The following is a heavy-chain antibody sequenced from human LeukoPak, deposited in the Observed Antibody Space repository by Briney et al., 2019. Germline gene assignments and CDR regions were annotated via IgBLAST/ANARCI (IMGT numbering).Heavy chain of an antibody. J-gene: IGHJ4*02. V-gene: IGHV3-21*01. D-gene: IGHD6-13*01. Sequence: GGSLRLSCAASGFTFSSYEMNWVRQAPGKGLEWVSSISSSSSYIYYADSVKGRFTISRDNAKNSLYLQMNSLRAEDTAVYYCARVRGGIAAAGTSVGYYFDYWGQGTLVTVSS. CDR1: GFTFSSYE. CDR3: ARVRGGIAAAGTSVGYYFDY. CDR2: ISSSSSYI.